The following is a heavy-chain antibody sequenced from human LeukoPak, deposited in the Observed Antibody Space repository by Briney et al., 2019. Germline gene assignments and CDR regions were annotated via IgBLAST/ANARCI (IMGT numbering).Heavy chain of an antibody. D-gene: IGHD3-9*01. V-gene: IGHV4-34*01. CDR2: INHSENT. Sequence: SETLSLTCAVYGGSFSDYYWSWIRQPPGKGLEWIGEINHSENTNYNPSLKSRVTISVDTSKKQFSLKLSSVTAADTAVYYCARVSGSVDYDILTGSYYFDYWGQGTLVTVSS. CDR3: ARVSGSVDYDILTGSYYFDY. CDR1: GGSFSDYY. J-gene: IGHJ4*02.